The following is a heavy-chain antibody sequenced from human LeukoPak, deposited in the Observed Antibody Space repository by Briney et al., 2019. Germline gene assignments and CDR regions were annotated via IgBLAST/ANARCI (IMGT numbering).Heavy chain of an antibody. CDR1: GYTFTSYD. V-gene: IGHV1-8*01. CDR2: INPGSGNT. D-gene: IGHD2/OR15-2a*01. Sequence: ASVKVSCKASGYTFTSYDINWVRQATGQGLEWMGRINPGSGNTDYAQNFQGRITMTKDTSISTVYMELSSLRSEDAAIYYCARNMALDYWGQGSLVTVSS. CDR3: ARNMALDY. J-gene: IGHJ4*02.